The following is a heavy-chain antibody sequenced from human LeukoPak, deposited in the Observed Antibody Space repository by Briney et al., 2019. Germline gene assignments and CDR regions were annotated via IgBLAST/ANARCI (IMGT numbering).Heavy chain of an antibody. J-gene: IGHJ6*02. V-gene: IGHV4-59*01. CDR2: IYYSGST. CDR3: ARDAPLGIAAAGTFHYYGMDV. CDR1: GGSISSYY. Sequence: SETLSLTCTVSGGSISSYYWSWIRQPPGKGLEWIGYIYYSGSTNYNPSLKSRVTISVDTSKNQFSLKLSSVTAADTAVYYCARDAPLGIAAAGTFHYYGMDVWGQGTTVTVSS. D-gene: IGHD6-13*01.